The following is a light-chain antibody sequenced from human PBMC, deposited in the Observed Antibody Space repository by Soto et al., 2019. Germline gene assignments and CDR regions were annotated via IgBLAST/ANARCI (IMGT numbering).Light chain of an antibody. Sequence: EIVLTQSPGTLSLSPGERATLSCRASQSVSTNYLAWYQRKPGQAPRLLIYGASSRATGLPDRFSGSGSRTHFALTITRLEPEGFAVYYCHQYGSPPPTFGQGTKLQI. V-gene: IGKV3-20*01. CDR2: GAS. J-gene: IGKJ1*01. CDR3: HQYGSPPPT. CDR1: QSVSTNY.